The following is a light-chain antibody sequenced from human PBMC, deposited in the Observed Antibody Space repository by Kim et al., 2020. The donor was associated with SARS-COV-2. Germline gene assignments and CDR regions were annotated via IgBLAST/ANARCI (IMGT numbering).Light chain of an antibody. CDR2: GNS. Sequence: RVTISCTGSSSNIGAGYDVHWYQQLPGTAPKLLIYGNSNRPSGVPDRFSGSKSGTSASLAITGLQAEDEADYYCQSYDSSLSGSMFGGGTKLTVL. J-gene: IGLJ3*02. V-gene: IGLV1-40*01. CDR3: QSYDSSLSGSM. CDR1: SSNIGAGYD.